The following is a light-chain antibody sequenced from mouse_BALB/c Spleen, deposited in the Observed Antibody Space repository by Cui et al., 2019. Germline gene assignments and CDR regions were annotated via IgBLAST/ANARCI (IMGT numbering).Light chain of an antibody. CDR3: QQGQSYPLT. Sequence: DIQMNQSPSSLSASPGATLTITCHASQNINVWLSWYQQKPGNIPKLLIYKASNLHTGVPSRFSGSGSGTGFTLTISSLQPEDIATYYCQQGQSYPLTFGGGTKLEIK. J-gene: IGKJ2*01. CDR2: KAS. V-gene: IGKV10-94*01. CDR1: QNINVW.